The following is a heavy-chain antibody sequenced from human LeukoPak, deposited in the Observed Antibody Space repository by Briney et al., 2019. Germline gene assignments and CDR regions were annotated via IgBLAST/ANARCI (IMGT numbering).Heavy chain of an antibody. D-gene: IGHD3-10*01. CDR3: VRDRGSSHAFDI. CDR2: IYYTGTT. CDR1: GDSISSSY. Sequence: SETLSLTCTVSGDSISSSYWSWIRQPPGKRLEWIGYIYYTGTTNYNPSLKSRFTISIDTSKNQFSLKLPSVTAADTAVYYCVRDRGSSHAFDIWGQGTMVSVSS. V-gene: IGHV4-59*13. J-gene: IGHJ3*02.